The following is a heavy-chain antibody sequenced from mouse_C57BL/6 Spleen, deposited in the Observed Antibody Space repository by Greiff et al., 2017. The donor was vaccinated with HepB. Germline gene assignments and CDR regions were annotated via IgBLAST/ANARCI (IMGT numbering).Heavy chain of an antibody. Sequence: EVKLQESGAELVRPGASVKLSCTASGFNIKDYYMHWVKQRPEQGLEWIGRIDPEDGDTEYAPKFQGKATMTADTSSNTAYLQLSSLTSEDTAVYYCTLGSSSSWFAYWGQGTLVTVSA. CDR2: IDPEDGDT. D-gene: IGHD1-1*01. CDR1: GFNIKDYY. J-gene: IGHJ3*01. CDR3: TLGSSSSWFAY. V-gene: IGHV14-1*01.